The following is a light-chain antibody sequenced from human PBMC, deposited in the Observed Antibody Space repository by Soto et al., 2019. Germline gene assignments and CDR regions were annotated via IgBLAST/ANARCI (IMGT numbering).Light chain of an antibody. CDR3: TSYTSSHTRV. CDR1: SSDVGGYKF. V-gene: IGLV2-14*01. Sequence: QSVLTQPASVSGSPGQSITISCTGTSSDVGGYKFVSWYQHHPGKAPELIIYEVSNRPSGVSNRFSGSKSGDTASLTISGLQPEDEADYYCTSYTSSHTRVFGGGTKLTVL. CDR2: EVS. J-gene: IGLJ2*01.